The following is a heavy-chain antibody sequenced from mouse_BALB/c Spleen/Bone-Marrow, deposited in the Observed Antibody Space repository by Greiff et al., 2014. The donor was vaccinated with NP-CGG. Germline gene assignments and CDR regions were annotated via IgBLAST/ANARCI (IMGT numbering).Heavy chain of an antibody. CDR1: GFNIKDYY. V-gene: IGHV14-4*02. CDR3: SDGNFYALDY. CDR2: IDPENGDT. D-gene: IGHD2-1*01. Sequence: EVQLVESGAELVRSGASVKLSCTASGFNIKDYYIHWVKQRPEQGLEWIGCIDPENGDTEYAPKFQGKATMTADTSSNTAYLQLSSLTSVDTAIYYCSDGNFYALDYWGQGTSVTVSS. J-gene: IGHJ4*01.